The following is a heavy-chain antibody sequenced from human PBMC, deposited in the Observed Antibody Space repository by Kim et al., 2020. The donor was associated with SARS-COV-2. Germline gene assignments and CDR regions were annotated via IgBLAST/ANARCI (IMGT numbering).Heavy chain of an antibody. CDR1: GFTFNSTA. Sequence: GGSLRLSCSASGFTFNSTAMHWVRQAPGKGLEYVSAISSNGVSTFYADSVEGRFTISRDNSKNTLFLQMSSLRTEDTAVYYCVKYDMLTAYGYDDGFDA. D-gene: IGHD3-9*01. V-gene: IGHV3-64D*06. CDR3: VKYDMLTAYGYDDGFDA. J-gene: IGHJ3*01. CDR2: ISSNGVST.